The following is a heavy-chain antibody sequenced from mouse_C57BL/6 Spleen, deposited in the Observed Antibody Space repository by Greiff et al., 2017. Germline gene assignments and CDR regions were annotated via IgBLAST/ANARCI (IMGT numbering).Heavy chain of an antibody. CDR1: GFSLTSYG. V-gene: IGHV2-6-1*01. D-gene: IGHD3-2*02. CDR3: ARQEYNSGPAWFAY. J-gene: IGHJ3*01. Sequence: QVQLKESGPGLVAPSQSLSITCTVSGFSLTSYGVHWVRQPPGKGLEWLVVIWSDGSTTSNSALKSRLSISKDNSKSQVFLKMNSLQTDDTAMYXCARQEYNSGPAWFAYWGQGTLVTVSA. CDR2: IWSDGST.